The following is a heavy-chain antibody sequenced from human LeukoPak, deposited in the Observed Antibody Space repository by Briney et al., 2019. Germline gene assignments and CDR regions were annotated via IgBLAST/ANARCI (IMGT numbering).Heavy chain of an antibody. V-gene: IGHV4-39*01. CDR1: GGSISSSSYY. J-gene: IGHJ6*02. CDR2: IYYSGST. CDR3: ARWLPPYGMDV. D-gene: IGHD5-12*01. Sequence: SETLSLACTVSGGSISSSSYYWGWIRQPPGKGLEWIGSIYYSGSTYYNPSLKSRVTISVDTSKNQFSLKLSSVTAADTAVYYRARWLPPYGMDVWGQGTTVTVSS.